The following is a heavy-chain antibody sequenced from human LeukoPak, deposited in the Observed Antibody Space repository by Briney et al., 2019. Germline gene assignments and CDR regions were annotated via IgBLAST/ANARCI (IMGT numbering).Heavy chain of an antibody. CDR2: IYYSGST. D-gene: IGHD3-22*01. CDR1: GVSISSGGYY. Sequence: SSETLSLTCTVSGVSISSGGYYWNWIRQHPGKGLEWIGYIYYSGSTYYNPSLKSRVTISVDTSKNQFSLKLSPVTAADTAVYYCARDDDSSGYYSWGQGTLVTVSS. V-gene: IGHV4-31*03. CDR3: ARDDDSSGYYS. J-gene: IGHJ4*02.